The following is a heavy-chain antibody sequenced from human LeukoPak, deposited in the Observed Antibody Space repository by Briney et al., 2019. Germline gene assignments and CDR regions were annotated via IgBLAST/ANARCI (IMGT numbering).Heavy chain of an antibody. CDR2: IYYSGST. V-gene: IGHV4-59*01. CDR1: GGSISSYY. D-gene: IGHD3-22*01. J-gene: IGHJ4*02. CDR3: ARARYYYDSSGPYYFDY. Sequence: SQTLSLTCTVSGGSISSYYWSWIRQPPGKGLESIGYIYYSGSTNYNPSLKSRVTISVDTSKNQFSLKLSSVTAADTAVYYCARARYYYDSSGPYYFDYWGPGTLVTVSS.